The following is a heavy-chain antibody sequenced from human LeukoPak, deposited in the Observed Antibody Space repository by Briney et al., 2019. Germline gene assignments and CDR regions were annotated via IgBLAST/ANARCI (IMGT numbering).Heavy chain of an antibody. CDR3: VKGAWLDY. J-gene: IGHJ4*02. CDR1: GFTFSTFD. CDR2: IRGSGGTT. V-gene: IGHV3-23*01. Sequence: GGSLRLSCVASGFTFSTFDMSWVRQAPGKGLEWVSVIRGSGGTTYCSDSVRGRFTISRDTSKNTLFLQMNSLRAEDTALYFCVKGAWLDYWGQGTLVTVSS. D-gene: IGHD5-12*01.